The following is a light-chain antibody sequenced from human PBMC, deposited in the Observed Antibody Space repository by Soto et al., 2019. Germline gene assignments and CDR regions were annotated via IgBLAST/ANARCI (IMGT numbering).Light chain of an antibody. Sequence: EVVLTQSPATLSVSPGARATLSCRASQSVSSNLAWYQQKPGQAPRLLIYGESARATGIPARFSGSGSGTEFTLTISSLQSEDFAVYFCQQYYDWPRTFGQGTKVDIK. V-gene: IGKV3-15*01. CDR3: QQYYDWPRT. CDR1: QSVSSN. J-gene: IGKJ1*01. CDR2: GES.